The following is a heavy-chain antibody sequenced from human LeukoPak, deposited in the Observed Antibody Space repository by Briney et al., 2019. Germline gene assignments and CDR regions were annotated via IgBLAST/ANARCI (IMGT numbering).Heavy chain of an antibody. Sequence: ASVKVSYKASGYTFTGYYMHWVRQAPGQGLEWMGRTNPNSGGTNYAQKFQGRVTMTRDTSISTAYMELSRLRSDDTAVYYCARSTVTTIHYWGQGTLVTVSS. V-gene: IGHV1-2*06. J-gene: IGHJ4*02. CDR3: ARSTVTTIHY. D-gene: IGHD4-11*01. CDR1: GYTFTGYY. CDR2: TNPNSGGT.